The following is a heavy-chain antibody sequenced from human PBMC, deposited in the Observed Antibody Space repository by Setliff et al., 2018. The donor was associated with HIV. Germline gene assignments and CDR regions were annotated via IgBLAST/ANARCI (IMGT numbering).Heavy chain of an antibody. J-gene: IGHJ3*01. D-gene: IGHD6-13*01. Sequence: PGESLKISCKGSGYIFSTYWISWVRQMPGKGLEWMGRINPSDSYANYSPSFQGHVTISADKSIDTAYLQWSSLKASDTAIYYCARRDGRSMNAFQIWGPGTMVTVSS. CDR2: INPSDSYA. CDR3: ARRDGRSMNAFQI. CDR1: GYIFSTYW. V-gene: IGHV5-10-1*01.